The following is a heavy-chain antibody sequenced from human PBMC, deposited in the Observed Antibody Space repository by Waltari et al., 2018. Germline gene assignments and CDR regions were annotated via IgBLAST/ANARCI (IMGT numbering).Heavy chain of an antibody. D-gene: IGHD4-17*01. CDR2: IDDSGNT. V-gene: IGHV4-59*01. Sequence: QVHLQESGSGLVKPSETLSLTCTVSGGSITSDYWSWIRQSPGKGLEWIGYIDDSGNTNYNPSLKSRVTISVDTSKNQFSLKLASVTAADTAVYYCARGGGDYPRNWFDPWGQGTLVTVSS. CDR3: ARGGGDYPRNWFDP. J-gene: IGHJ5*02. CDR1: GGSITSDY.